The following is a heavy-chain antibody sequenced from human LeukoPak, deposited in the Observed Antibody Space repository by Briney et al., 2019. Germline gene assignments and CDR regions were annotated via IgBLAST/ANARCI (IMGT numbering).Heavy chain of an antibody. CDR2: ISTSGTTI. CDR1: GFTFSSYE. D-gene: IGHD2-2*01. Sequence: GGSLRLSCAASGFTFSSYEMIWVRQAPGKGLEWVSIISTSGTTIYYADSVRGRFTFSRDNAKNSLYLQMNSLRAEDTAVYYCTRVIVEVPGVSDYCDYWGQGTLVTVSS. V-gene: IGHV3-48*03. CDR3: TRVIVEVPGVSDYCDY. J-gene: IGHJ4*02.